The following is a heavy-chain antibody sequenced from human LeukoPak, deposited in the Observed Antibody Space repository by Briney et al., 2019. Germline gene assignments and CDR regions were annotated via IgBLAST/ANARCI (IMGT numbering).Heavy chain of an antibody. Sequence: PSETLSLTCTVSGGSISSSSYYWGWIRQPPGKGLVWIGSIYYSGSTNYNPSLKSRVTISVDTSKNQFSLKLSSVTAADTAVYYCARSIIQLGYWYFDLWGRGTLVTVSS. CDR2: IYYSGST. D-gene: IGHD5-18*01. CDR1: GGSISSSSYY. V-gene: IGHV4-39*07. J-gene: IGHJ2*01. CDR3: ARSIIQLGYWYFDL.